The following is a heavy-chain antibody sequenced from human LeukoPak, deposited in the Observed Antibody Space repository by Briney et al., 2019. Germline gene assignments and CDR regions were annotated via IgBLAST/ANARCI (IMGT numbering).Heavy chain of an antibody. D-gene: IGHD2-2*01. J-gene: IGHJ4*02. CDR3: AREPHCSSTSCYVGYFDY. Sequence: SVKVPCKASGGTFSSYAISWVRQAPGQGLEWMGGIIPIFGTANYAQKFQGRVTITADESTSTAYMELSSLRSEDTAVYYCAREPHCSSTSCYVGYFDYWGQGTLVTVSS. V-gene: IGHV1-69*13. CDR2: IIPIFGTA. CDR1: GGTFSSYA.